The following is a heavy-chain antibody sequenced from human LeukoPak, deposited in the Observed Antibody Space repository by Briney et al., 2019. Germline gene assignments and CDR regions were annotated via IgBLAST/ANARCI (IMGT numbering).Heavy chain of an antibody. D-gene: IGHD3-22*01. CDR2: IKSKTDGGTT. CDR1: GFTFSNAW. Sequence: GGSLRLSCAASGFTFSNAWMSWVRQAPGKGLEWVGRIKSKTDGGTTDYAAPVKGRFTISRDDSKDTLYLQMNSLKTEDTAVYYCTTVYYYDSSGYYDYFDYWGQGTLVTVSS. V-gene: IGHV3-15*01. J-gene: IGHJ4*02. CDR3: TTVYYYDSSGYYDYFDY.